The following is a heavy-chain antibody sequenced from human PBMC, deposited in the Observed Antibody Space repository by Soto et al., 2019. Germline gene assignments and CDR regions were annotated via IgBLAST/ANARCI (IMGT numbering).Heavy chain of an antibody. CDR3: AREGHPIAATDDFFHAEDGIRAVRSVSAFLVNRSSDL. Sequence: GQGLEWMGWISAYNGNTNYAQKLQGRVTMTTDTSTSTAYMELRSLRSDDTAVYYCAREGHPIAATDDFFHAEDGIRAVRSVSAFLVNRSSDL. J-gene: IGHJ2*01. CDR2: ISAYNGNT. V-gene: IGHV1-18*01. D-gene: IGHD3-3*01.